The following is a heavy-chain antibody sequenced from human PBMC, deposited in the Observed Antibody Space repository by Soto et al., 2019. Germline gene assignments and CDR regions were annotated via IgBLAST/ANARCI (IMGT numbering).Heavy chain of an antibody. J-gene: IGHJ3*02. CDR1: GYTFTIYD. V-gene: IGHV1-8*01. Sequence: ASVKVSCKASGYTFTIYDINWVRQATGQGLEWMGWMNPNSGNTGYAQKFQGRVTMTRNTSISTAYMELSSLRSEDTAVYYCAVLHLGELSSTDAFDIWGHGTMVTVSS. D-gene: IGHD3-16*02. CDR3: AVLHLGELSSTDAFDI. CDR2: MNPNSGNT.